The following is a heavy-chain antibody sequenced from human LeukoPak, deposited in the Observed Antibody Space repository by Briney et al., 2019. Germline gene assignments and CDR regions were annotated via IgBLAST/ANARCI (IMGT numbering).Heavy chain of an antibody. CDR3: VRKFATGD. CDR1: GFTFSSHL. J-gene: IGHJ4*02. V-gene: IGHV3-74*01. Sequence: GGSLRLSCAASGFTFSSHLMHWVRQAQGTGLVWVSSVKSDGTAANYADSVKGRFTISRDNAKNTLYLQMNSLRVEDTAVYYCVRKFATGDWGQGTLVTVSS. CDR2: VKSDGTAA. D-gene: IGHD1-14*01.